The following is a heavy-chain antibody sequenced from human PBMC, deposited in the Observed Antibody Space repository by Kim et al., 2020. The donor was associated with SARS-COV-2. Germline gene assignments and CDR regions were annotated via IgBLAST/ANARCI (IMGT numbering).Heavy chain of an antibody. CDR2: IWYDGSNK. Sequence: GGSLRLSCAASGFTFSSYGMHWVRQAPGKGLEWVAVIWYDGSNKYYADSVKGRFTISRDNSKNTLYLQMNSLRAEDTAVYYCANAYYYDSSGSNYYYGMDVWGQGTTVTVSS. J-gene: IGHJ6*02. D-gene: IGHD3-22*01. CDR3: ANAYYYDSSGSNYYYGMDV. V-gene: IGHV3-33*06. CDR1: GFTFSSYG.